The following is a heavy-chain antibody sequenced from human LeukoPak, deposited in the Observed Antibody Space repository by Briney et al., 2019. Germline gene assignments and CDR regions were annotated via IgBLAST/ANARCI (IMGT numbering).Heavy chain of an antibody. CDR2: IRYGGSNK. V-gene: IGHV3-30*02. CDR1: GFTFSSYG. Sequence: GGSLRLSCAASGFTFSSYGMHWVRQAPGKGLEWVAFIRYGGSNKYYADSVKGRFTISRDNSKNTLYLQMNSLRAEDTAVYYCAKWVSGDSSGYLQYYFDYWGQGTLVTVSS. CDR3: AKWVSGDSSGYLQYYFDY. J-gene: IGHJ4*02. D-gene: IGHD3-22*01.